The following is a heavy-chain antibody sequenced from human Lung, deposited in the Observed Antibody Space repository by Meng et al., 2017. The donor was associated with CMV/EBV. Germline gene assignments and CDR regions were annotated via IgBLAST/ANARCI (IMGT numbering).Heavy chain of an antibody. CDR3: AKVLWSVSGRHRFYYGMDV. D-gene: IGHD3-3*01. V-gene: IGHV3-33*06. Sequence: GGSXRLXCVASGFTFSRNAMHWVRQAPGKGLEWVAVIWYDGSNKYYSDSVKGRFTISRLNSKSTLYLQMNSLRAEDTGVYYCAKVLWSVSGRHRFYYGMDVWXQGTAVTVSS. J-gene: IGHJ6*02. CDR1: GFTFSRNA. CDR2: IWYDGSNK.